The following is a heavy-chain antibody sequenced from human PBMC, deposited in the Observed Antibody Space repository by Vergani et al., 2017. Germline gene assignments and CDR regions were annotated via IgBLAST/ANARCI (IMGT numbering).Heavy chain of an antibody. D-gene: IGHD2-2*01. CDR2: ISSSSSTI. J-gene: IGHJ4*02. CDR1: GFTFSSYR. Sequence: EVQLVESGGGLVQPGGSLRLSCAASGFTFSSYRMNWVRQAPGKGLEWVSYISSSSSTIYYADSGKGRFPITRDNAKNSLYLQMNSLRAEDTAVYYCARESRPYCSSTSCSNGGDYWGQGTLVTVSS. V-gene: IGHV3-48*04. CDR3: ARESRPYCSSTSCSNGGDY.